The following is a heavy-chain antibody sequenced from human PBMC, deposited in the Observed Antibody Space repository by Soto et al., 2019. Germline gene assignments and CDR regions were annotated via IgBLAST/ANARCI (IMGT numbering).Heavy chain of an antibody. J-gene: IGHJ4*02. D-gene: IGHD2-15*01. Sequence: GGSLRLSCAASGFAFSSYSMNWVRQTPGKGLEWVSYISGSGTTIYYADSVKGRFTISRDNAKNSLYLQMNSLRAEDTAVYYCATPLGYEGLSGFWGQGIRVTVSS. CDR1: GFAFSSYS. V-gene: IGHV3-48*01. CDR2: ISGSGTTI. CDR3: ATPLGYEGLSGF.